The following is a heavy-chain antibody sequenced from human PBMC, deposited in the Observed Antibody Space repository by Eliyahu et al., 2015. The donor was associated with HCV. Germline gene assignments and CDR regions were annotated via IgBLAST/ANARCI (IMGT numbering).Heavy chain of an antibody. CDR3: ARGVVVTRTFDI. V-gene: IGHV4-61*02. D-gene: IGHD4-23*01. CDR1: GGSISSGSYY. CDR2: IYTSGST. Sequence: QVQLQESGPGLVKPSQTLSLTCTVSGGSISSGSYYWSWIRQPAGKGLEWIGRIYTSGSTNYNPSLKSRVTISVDTSKNQFSLKLSSVTAADTAVYYCARGVVVTRTFDIWGQGTMVTVSS. J-gene: IGHJ3*02.